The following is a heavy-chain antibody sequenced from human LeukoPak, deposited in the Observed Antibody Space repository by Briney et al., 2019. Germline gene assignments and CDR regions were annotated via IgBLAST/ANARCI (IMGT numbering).Heavy chain of an antibody. CDR2: IVVGSGNT. CDR1: GFTFTSSA. CDR3: AAGRRSGYQLPNPRGYYMDV. J-gene: IGHJ6*03. Sequence: ASVKVSCKASGFTFTSSAVQWVRQARGQRLEWIGWIVVGSGNTNYAQKFQERVTITRDMSTSTAYMELSSLRSEDTAVYYCAAGRRSGYQLPNPRGYYMDVWGKGTTVTVSS. V-gene: IGHV1-58*01. D-gene: IGHD2-2*01.